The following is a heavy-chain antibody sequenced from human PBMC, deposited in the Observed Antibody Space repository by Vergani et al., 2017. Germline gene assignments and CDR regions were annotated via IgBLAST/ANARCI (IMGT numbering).Heavy chain of an antibody. CDR3: ARVWGKGGVDP. D-gene: IGHD3-16*01. CDR2: IIPIFGTA. V-gene: IGHV1-69*06. Sequence: QVQLVQSGAEVKKPGSSVKVSCKASGGPFSSYAISWVRQAPGQGLEWMGGIIPIFGTANYAQKFQGRVTITADKSTRTADMGLSSLRSEDTAVYYCARVWGKGGVDPGGQGTLVTVSS. CDR1: GGPFSSYA. J-gene: IGHJ5*02.